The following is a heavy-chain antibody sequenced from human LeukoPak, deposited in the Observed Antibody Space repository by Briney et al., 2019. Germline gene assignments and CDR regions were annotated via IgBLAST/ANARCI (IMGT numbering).Heavy chain of an antibody. D-gene: IGHD3-10*01. J-gene: IGHJ4*02. CDR1: GGTISSYY. V-gene: IGHV4-59*01. CDR2: IYYTGIT. CDR3: ARESWDTMVRGAVFDQ. Sequence: SETLSLTCTVSGGTISSYYWTWIRQPPGKGLEWIGYIYYTGITNYNPSLMSRATISVDTSHNQLSLKLNSVTAADTAVYYCARESWDTMVRGAVFDQWGEGTLITVSS.